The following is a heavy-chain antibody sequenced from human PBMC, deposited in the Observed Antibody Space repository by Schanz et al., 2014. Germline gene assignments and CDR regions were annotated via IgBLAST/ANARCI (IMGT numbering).Heavy chain of an antibody. J-gene: IGHJ4*02. Sequence: EVHLLESGGGLVQPGGSLRLSCAASGFSFGTYAMSWVRQAPGKGLEWVSALSEGGGGTHYADSVRGRFTISRDNAENTLFLQMNSLRAEDTAVYYCARKVVATIGGYYDNWGQGTLVIVSS. D-gene: IGHD5-12*01. CDR2: LSEGGGGT. CDR1: GFSFGTYA. CDR3: ARKVVATIGGYYDN. V-gene: IGHV3-23*01.